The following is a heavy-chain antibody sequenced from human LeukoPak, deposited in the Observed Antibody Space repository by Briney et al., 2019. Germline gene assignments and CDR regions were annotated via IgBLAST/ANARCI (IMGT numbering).Heavy chain of an antibody. Sequence: GGSLKLSFASSGFIFSNTCMHWVRQAPGEGLVWVSRINSDGSTINYADSVKGRLTISRDNAKNTLYLQMNSLRVEDTALYFCATAGNYRFDYWGQGTLVTVSS. CDR1: GFIFSNTC. D-gene: IGHD1-7*01. V-gene: IGHV3-74*01. CDR2: INSDGSTI. CDR3: ATAGNYRFDY. J-gene: IGHJ4*02.